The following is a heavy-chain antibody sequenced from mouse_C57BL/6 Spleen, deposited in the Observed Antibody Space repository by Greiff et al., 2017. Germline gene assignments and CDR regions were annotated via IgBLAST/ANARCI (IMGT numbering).Heavy chain of an antibody. J-gene: IGHJ4*01. CDR1: GFTFSDYY. CDR3: AREGGTRYYYAMDY. Sequence: EVMLVESEGGLVQPGSSMKLSCTASGFTFSDYYMAWVRQVPEKGLEWVANINYDGSSTYYLDSLKSRFIISRDNAKNILYLQMSSLKSEDTATYYCAREGGTRYYYAMDYWGQGTSVTVSS. D-gene: IGHD4-1*01. V-gene: IGHV5-16*01. CDR2: INYDGSST.